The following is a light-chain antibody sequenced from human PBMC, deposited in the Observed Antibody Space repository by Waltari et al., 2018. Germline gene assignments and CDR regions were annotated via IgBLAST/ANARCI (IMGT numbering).Light chain of an antibody. CDR1: SLRTYY. J-gene: IGLJ2*01. CDR3: ASRDSSGNHAV. V-gene: IGLV3-19*01. Sequence: SSELTQDPAVSVALGQAVRITCQGDSLRTYYASWYQQTPGQAPVLVIYGKSNRPSGLPDRFSGSSSGNTASLTISGAQAEDETDYYCASRDSSGNHAVFGGGTKLTV. CDR2: GKS.